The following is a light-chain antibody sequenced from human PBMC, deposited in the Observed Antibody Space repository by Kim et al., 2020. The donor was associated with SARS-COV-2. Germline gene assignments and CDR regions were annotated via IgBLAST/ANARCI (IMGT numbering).Light chain of an antibody. Sequence: GQRVTISCSGSRSNIGSYSVNWYQHLPVTAPKLLIYSNNQRPSGVPDRFSGSKSGTSASLAISGLQSEDEADYYCAAWDDSLNAYVFGIGTKVTVL. CDR3: AAWDDSLNAYV. V-gene: IGLV1-44*01. J-gene: IGLJ1*01. CDR2: SNN. CDR1: RSNIGSYS.